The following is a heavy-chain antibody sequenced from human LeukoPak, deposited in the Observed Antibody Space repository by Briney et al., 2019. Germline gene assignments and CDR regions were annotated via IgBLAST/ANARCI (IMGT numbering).Heavy chain of an antibody. CDR2: MNPNSGNT. CDR3: ARGDTIFGFTFDYYGMDV. V-gene: IGHV1-8*01. CDR1: GYTFTSYD. D-gene: IGHD3-3*01. J-gene: IGHJ6*02. Sequence: ASVKVSCKASGYTFTSYDINWVRQATGQGLEWMGWMNPNSGNTGYAQEFQGRVTMTRNTSISTAYMELSSLRSEDTAVYYCARGDTIFGFTFDYYGMDVWGQGTTVTVSS.